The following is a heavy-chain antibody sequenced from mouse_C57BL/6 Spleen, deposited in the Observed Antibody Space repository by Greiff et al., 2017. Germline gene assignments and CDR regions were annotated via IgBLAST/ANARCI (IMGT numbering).Heavy chain of an antibody. CDR1: GFTFSSYG. Sequence: EVNVVESGGDLVKPGGSLKLSCAASGFTFSSYGMSWVRQTPDKRLEWVATISSGGSYTYYPDSVKGRFTISRDNAKNTLYLQMSSLKSEDTAMYYCARHWDYAMDYWGQGTSVTVSS. D-gene: IGHD4-1*01. CDR2: ISSGGSYT. CDR3: ARHWDYAMDY. J-gene: IGHJ4*01. V-gene: IGHV5-6*01.